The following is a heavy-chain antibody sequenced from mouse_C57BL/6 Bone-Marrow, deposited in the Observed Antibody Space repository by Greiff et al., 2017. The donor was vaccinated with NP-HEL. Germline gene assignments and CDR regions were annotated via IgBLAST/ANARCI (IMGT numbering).Heavy chain of an antibody. J-gene: IGHJ4*01. CDR3: ANYYGSPYAVDY. V-gene: IGHV5-17*01. D-gene: IGHD1-1*01. Sequence: EVQRVESGGGLVKPGGSLKLSCAASGFTFSDYGMHWVRQAPEKGLEWVAYISSGSSTIYYADTVKGRFTISRDNAKNTLFLQMTSLRSEDTAMYYCANYYGSPYAVDYWGQGTSVTVSS. CDR1: GFTFSDYG. CDR2: ISSGSSTI.